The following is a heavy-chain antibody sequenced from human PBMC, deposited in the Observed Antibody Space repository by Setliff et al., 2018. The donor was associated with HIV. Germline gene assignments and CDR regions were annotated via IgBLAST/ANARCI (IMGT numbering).Heavy chain of an antibody. CDR1: GYTLTELS. J-gene: IGHJ4*02. CDR2: FDPEDGET. V-gene: IGHV1-24*01. Sequence: ASVKVSCKVSGYTLTELSMHWVRQAPGKGLEWMGGFDPEDGETIYAQKFQGRDNAKNSLYLQMNSLGGEDTAVYYCVRDWHSSAWGKVGDYWGQGTLVTVSS. D-gene: IGHD3-16*01. CDR3: VRDWHSSAWGKVGDY.